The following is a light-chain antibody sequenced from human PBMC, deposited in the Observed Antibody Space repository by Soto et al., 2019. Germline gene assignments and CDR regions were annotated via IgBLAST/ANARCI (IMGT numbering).Light chain of an antibody. V-gene: IGKV3-20*01. J-gene: IGKJ1*01. CDR3: QQYCSSRT. CDR1: QSISSTY. CDR2: GAS. Sequence: EIVLTQSPDTLSLSPGERATLSCRASQSISSTYLAWYQQKPGQAPRLLIYGASSRATGIPDRFSGSGSGTDFTLTISRLEPEDFAVYYCQQYCSSRTFGQGTKVEIK.